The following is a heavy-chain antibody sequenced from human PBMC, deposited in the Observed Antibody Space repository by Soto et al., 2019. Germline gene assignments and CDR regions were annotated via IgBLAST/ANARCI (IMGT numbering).Heavy chain of an antibody. J-gene: IGHJ2*01. V-gene: IGHV4-30-2*01. CDR2: IYHSGRT. Sequence: QLQLQESGSGLVKPSQTLSLTCAVSGGSISSGGYSWSWIRQPPGKVLEWIGYIYHSGRTYYNPYLKSRVNISVDRSKNQFSLQLSSVTAADTAVYYCARDQGDYGDYNGFFHLWVGGTLVAVSS. CDR3: ARDQGDYGDYNGFFHL. CDR1: GGSISSGGYS. D-gene: IGHD4-17*01.